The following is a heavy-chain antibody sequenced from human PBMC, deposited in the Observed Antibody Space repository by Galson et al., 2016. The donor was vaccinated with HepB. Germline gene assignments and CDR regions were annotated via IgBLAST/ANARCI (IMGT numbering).Heavy chain of an antibody. CDR2: ISSNAYGGTT. J-gene: IGHJ5*02. D-gene: IGHD6-13*01. CDR1: GFTFSDHA. CDR3: TDGGGIAAAARGLNH. Sequence: SLRLSCAASGFTFSDHAMSWFRQAPGKGLEWVGFISSNAYGGTTEFAAPVKDRFTISRDDSKSIAYLQMNSLKIEDTAVYYCTDGGGIAAAARGLNHWGQGTLVTVSS. V-gene: IGHV3-49*03.